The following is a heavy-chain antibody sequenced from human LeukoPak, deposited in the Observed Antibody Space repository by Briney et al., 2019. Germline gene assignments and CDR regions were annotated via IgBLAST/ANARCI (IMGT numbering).Heavy chain of an antibody. CDR1: GFTFSSYW. CDR3: AKDPRWDDAFDI. Sequence: GGSLRLSCAASGFTFSSYWMHWVRQAPGKGLVWVSRINADGSSTSYADSVKGRFTISRDNAKNTLYLQMNSLRAEDTAVYYCAKDPRWDDAFDIWGQGTMVTVSS. D-gene: IGHD1-26*01. CDR2: INADGSST. V-gene: IGHV3-74*01. J-gene: IGHJ3*02.